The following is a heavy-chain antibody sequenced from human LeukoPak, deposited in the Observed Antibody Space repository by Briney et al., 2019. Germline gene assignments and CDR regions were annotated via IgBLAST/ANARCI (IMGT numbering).Heavy chain of an antibody. CDR1: GGSISSGGYY. CDR3: ARVTYSSSWYPFDY. CDR2: IYYSGST. D-gene: IGHD6-13*01. V-gene: IGHV4-31*03. J-gene: IGHJ4*02. Sequence: SETLSLTCTVSGGSISSGGYYWSWIRQHPGKGLEWIGYIYYSGSTYYNPSLKSRVTISVDTSKNQSSLKLSSVTAADTAVYYCARVTYSSSWYPFDYWGQGTLVTVSS.